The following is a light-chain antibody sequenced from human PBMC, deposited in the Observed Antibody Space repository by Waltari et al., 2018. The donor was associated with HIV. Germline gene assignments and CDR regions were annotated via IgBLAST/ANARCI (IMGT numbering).Light chain of an antibody. CDR2: RNN. V-gene: IGLV1-47*01. J-gene: IGLJ2*01. CDR1: SSNVGSTY. Sequence: QSVLTQPPSASGPPGQRVTISCSGSSSNVGSTYVHWYQQLPGTAPKLLIYRNNQRPSGVPDRFSGSKSGTSASLAISGLRSEDEADYYCAVWDDTLSGHLVFGGGTKLTVL. CDR3: AVWDDTLSGHLV.